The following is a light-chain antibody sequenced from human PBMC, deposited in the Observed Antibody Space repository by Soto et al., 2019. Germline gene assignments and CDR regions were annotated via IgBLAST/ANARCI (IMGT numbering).Light chain of an antibody. J-gene: IGKJ4*01. CDR2: LGS. V-gene: IGKV2-28*01. CDR3: MEALQARPP. Sequence: DIVMTQSPLSLPVTPGDPASISCRSSQSLLHSNGYNYLDWYLQKPGQSPQLLIYLGSNRASGVPDRFSGSLSGTDFTPKISSVEAEGVGVYYCMEALQARPPIGGVAMVEIK. CDR1: QSLLHSNGYNY.